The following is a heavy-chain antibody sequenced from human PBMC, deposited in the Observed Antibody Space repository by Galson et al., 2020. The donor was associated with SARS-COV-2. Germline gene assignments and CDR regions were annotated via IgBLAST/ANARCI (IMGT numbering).Heavy chain of an antibody. V-gene: IGHV3-64D*08. D-gene: IGHD3-3*01. J-gene: IGHJ4*02. CDR3: VKGDYDFWSCYLFY. CDR2: ISSNGGST. CDR1: GFTFSSYA. Sequence: TGGSLRLSCSASGFTFSSYAMHWVRQVPGKGLEYVSAISSNGGSTYYADSVKGRFTISRDNSKNTLYLQMSSLRAEDTAVYYCVKGDYDFWSCYLFYWGQGTLVTVSS.